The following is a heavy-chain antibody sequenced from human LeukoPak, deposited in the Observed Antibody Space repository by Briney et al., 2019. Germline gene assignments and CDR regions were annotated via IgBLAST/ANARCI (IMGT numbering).Heavy chain of an antibody. V-gene: IGHV4-34*01. CDR1: GGSFSGYY. CDR3: ARPPGSGWYNDAFDI. Sequence: SETLSLTCAVYGGSFSGYYWNWIRQPPGKGLEWIGEINHRGSTYYNPSLKSRVTISVDTSKNQFSLKLSSVTAADTAVYYCARPPGSGWYNDAFDIWGQGTMVTVSS. CDR2: INHRGST. J-gene: IGHJ3*02. D-gene: IGHD6-19*01.